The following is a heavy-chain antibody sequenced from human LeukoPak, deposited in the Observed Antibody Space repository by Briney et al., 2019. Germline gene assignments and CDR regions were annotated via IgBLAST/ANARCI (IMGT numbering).Heavy chain of an antibody. D-gene: IGHD3-10*01. CDR1: GGTFRSYA. Sequence: SVRVSCKGSGGTFRSYAISWVLQAPGQGLEWMGGIIPILGTANYAQKFQGRVTITADESTSTAYMELSSLSSEDTAVYYCARPKRSITMVRGTYYGMDVWGKGTTVTVSS. CDR2: IIPILGTA. J-gene: IGHJ6*04. V-gene: IGHV1-69*13. CDR3: ARPKRSITMVRGTYYGMDV.